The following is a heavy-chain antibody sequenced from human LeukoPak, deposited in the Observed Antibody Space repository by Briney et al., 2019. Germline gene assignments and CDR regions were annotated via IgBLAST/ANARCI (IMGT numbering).Heavy chain of an antibody. D-gene: IGHD2-2*01. CDR3: ARDFPKYCSSTSCYQGTSDY. CDR1: GYTFTGYY. V-gene: IGHV1-2*02. CDR2: INPNSGGT. J-gene: IGHJ4*02. Sequence: ASVTVSCAVSGYTFTGYYMHWVRPAPGQGLEWVGWINPNSGGTNYAQKFQGRVTMTRDKHISRAYMELSRLRSDDTAVYYCARDFPKYCSSTSCYQGTSDYWGQGTLVTVSS.